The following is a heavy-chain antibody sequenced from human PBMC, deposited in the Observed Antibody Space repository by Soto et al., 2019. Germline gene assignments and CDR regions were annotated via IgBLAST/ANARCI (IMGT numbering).Heavy chain of an antibody. J-gene: IGHJ4*02. V-gene: IGHV1-18*01. CDR3: TKGSGTTSEGSLFDY. CDR2: ISGYNGDT. CDR1: GYTFTSYG. D-gene: IGHD1-1*01. Sequence: ASVKVSCKASGYTFTSYGINRVRQAPGQGLEWMGWISGYNGDTNYAQKVQGRVTMTTDTSTSTAYMELRSLRSDDTAVYYCTKGSGTTSEGSLFDYWGQGTLVTVSS.